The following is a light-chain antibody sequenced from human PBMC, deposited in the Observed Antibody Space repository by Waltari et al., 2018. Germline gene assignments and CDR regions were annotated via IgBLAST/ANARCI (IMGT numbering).Light chain of an antibody. CDR2: DAS. CDR3: QQRSNWQYT. Sequence: EIVLTQSPATLSLSPGERATLSCRASQSVSSYLAWYQQKPGQAPRLLIYDASNRATGIPARFSGSGSGTDFTLTSSSLEPEDFAVYYCQQRSNWQYTFGQGTKLEI. V-gene: IGKV3-11*01. CDR1: QSVSSY. J-gene: IGKJ2*01.